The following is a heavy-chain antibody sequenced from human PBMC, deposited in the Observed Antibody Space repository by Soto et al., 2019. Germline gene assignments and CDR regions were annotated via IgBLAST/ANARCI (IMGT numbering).Heavy chain of an antibody. CDR2: INPSGGST. V-gene: IGHV1-46*01. CDR1: GYTFTSYY. D-gene: IGHD3-3*01. CDR3: ARTYYDFWSGSHGWFDP. Sequence: ASVKVSCKASGYTFTSYYMHWVRQAPGQGLEWMGIINPSGGSTSYAQKFQGRVTMTRDTSTSTVYMELSSLRSEDTAVYYCARTYYDFWSGSHGWFDPWGQGTLVTVSS. J-gene: IGHJ5*02.